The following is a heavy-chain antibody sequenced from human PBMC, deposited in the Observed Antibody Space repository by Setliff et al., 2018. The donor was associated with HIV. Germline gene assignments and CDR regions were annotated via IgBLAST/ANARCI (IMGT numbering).Heavy chain of an antibody. J-gene: IGHJ5*02. CDR1: GYTLTRNF. V-gene: IGHV1-3*01. CDR2: INVGSGNT. D-gene: IGHD3-16*02. CDR3: ARDIGNVWHNWFDP. Sequence: ASVKVSCKASGYTLTRNFMHWVRQAPGQRLEWMGWINVGSGNTKYSQKFQGRVTVTRDTSANTAYMELSSLKSEDTAVYYCARDIGNVWHNWFDPWGQGTLVTVSS.